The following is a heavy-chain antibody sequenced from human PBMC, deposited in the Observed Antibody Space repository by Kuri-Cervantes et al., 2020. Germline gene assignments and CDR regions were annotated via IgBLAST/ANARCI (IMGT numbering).Heavy chain of an antibody. CDR1: GYTFTGYY. Sequence: ASVKVSCKASGYTFTGYYMHWVRQAPGQGLEWMGWINPNSGGTNYAQKFQGRVTVTTDTSTSTAYMELRSLRSDDTAVYYCARDVKGPGEDPIAATAPIDYWGQGTLVTVSS. D-gene: IGHD6-13*01. J-gene: IGHJ4*02. CDR2: INPNSGGT. V-gene: IGHV1-2*02. CDR3: ARDVKGPGEDPIAATAPIDY.